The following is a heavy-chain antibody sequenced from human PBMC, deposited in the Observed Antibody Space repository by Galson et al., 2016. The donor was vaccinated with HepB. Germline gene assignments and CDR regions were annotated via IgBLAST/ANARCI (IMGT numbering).Heavy chain of an antibody. D-gene: IGHD3-9*01. V-gene: IGHV1-69*13. J-gene: IGHJ4*02. Sequence: SVKVSCKASGGTFSTYGISWVRRAPGLGLEWMGGIIPISNTANYAQKFQGRVTITADESTTTVSMELTSLRSEDTAVYYCARPSLTGYYIPFYYWGQGTLVTVSS. CDR2: IIPISNTA. CDR1: GGTFSTYG. CDR3: ARPSLTGYYIPFYY.